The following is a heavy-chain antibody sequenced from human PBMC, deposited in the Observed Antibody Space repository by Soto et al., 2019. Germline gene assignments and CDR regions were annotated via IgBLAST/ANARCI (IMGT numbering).Heavy chain of an antibody. CDR2: ISSNGGST. Sequence: GGSLRLSRAASAVNCSSYARHWVRQAPGKGLEYVSAISSNGGSTYYANSVKGRFTISRDNSKNTLYLQMGSLRAEDMAVYYCARNYGGNSYAFDIWGQGTMVTVSS. CDR3: ARNYGGNSYAFDI. D-gene: IGHD2-21*02. J-gene: IGHJ3*02. CDR1: AVNCSSYA. V-gene: IGHV3-64*01.